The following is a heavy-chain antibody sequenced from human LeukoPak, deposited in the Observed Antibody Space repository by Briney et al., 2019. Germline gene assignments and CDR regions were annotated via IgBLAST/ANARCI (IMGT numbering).Heavy chain of an antibody. J-gene: IGHJ4*02. CDR2: IYYSGST. CDR1: GGSISSSSYY. Sequence: SETLSLTCTVSGGSISSSSYYWGWIRQPPGKGLEWIGSIYYSGSTYYNPSLKSRVTISVDTSKNQFSLKLSSVTAADTAVYYCARLDSSPPLASLDYWGQGTLVTVSS. CDR3: ARLDSSPPLASLDY. D-gene: IGHD6-13*01. V-gene: IGHV4-39*01.